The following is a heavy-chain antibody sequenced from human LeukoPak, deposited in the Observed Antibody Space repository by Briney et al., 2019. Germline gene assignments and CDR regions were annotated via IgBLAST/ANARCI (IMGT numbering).Heavy chain of an antibody. V-gene: IGHV3-21*01. D-gene: IGHD4-23*01. CDR3: ARGPDYGGNPGYFDY. J-gene: IGHJ4*02. CDR1: GFTFSSYS. CDR2: ISSSSSYI. Sequence: GGSLRLSCAASGFTFSSYSMNWVRQAPGKGLEWVSSISSSSSYIYYADSVKGRFTISRDNAKNTLYLQMNSLRAEDTAVYYCARGPDYGGNPGYFDYWGQGTLVTVSS.